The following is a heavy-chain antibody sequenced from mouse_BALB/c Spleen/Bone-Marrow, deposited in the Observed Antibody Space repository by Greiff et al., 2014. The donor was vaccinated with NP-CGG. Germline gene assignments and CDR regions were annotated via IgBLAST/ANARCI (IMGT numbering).Heavy chain of an antibody. CDR3: ARGAYYRFFDY. D-gene: IGHD2-14*01. CDR1: GFSLTSYG. J-gene: IGHJ2*01. CDR2: IWAGGST. Sequence: VMLVESGPGLVAPSQSLSITCTVSGFSLTSYGVYWVRQPPGKGLEWLGVIWAGGSTNYYSALMSKLSISKDNSKSQVFLKMNSLQTDDTAMYYCARGAYYRFFDYWGQGTTLTVSS. V-gene: IGHV2-9*02.